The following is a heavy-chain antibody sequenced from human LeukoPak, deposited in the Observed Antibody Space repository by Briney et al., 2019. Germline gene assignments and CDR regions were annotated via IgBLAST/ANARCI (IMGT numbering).Heavy chain of an antibody. CDR3: AKLRNIVVVPAAIPSHWFDP. CDR1: GFTFSSYA. CDR2: MIGRGGST. D-gene: IGHD2-2*02. J-gene: IGHJ5*02. Sequence: GSLRLSCAASGFTFSSYAMRWVRHAPGKGLEWVSSMIGRGGSTYYADSVKGRFTISRDNSKHTLYLQMNSLRAEDTAVYYCAKLRNIVVVPAAIPSHWFDPWRQGTLVTVSS. V-gene: IGHV3-23*01.